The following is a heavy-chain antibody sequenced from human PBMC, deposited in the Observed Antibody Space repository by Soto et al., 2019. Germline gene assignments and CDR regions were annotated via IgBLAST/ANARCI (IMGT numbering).Heavy chain of an antibody. D-gene: IGHD6-13*01. CDR3: AKDKIRRSWSPFDY. V-gene: IGHV3-9*01. CDR1: GFTFDDYA. Sequence: GGSLRLSCAASGFTFDDYAMHWVRQAPGKGLEWVSGISWNSGSIGYADSVKGRFTISRDNAKNSLYLQMNSLRAEDTALYYCAKDKIRRSWSPFDYWGQGTLVTVSS. CDR2: ISWNSGSI. J-gene: IGHJ4*02.